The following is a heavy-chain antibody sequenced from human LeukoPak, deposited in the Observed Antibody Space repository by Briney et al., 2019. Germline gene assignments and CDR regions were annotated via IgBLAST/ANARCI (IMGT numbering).Heavy chain of an antibody. V-gene: IGHV3-7*01. CDR1: GFTFNTYW. Sequence: GGSLRLSCAASGFTFNTYWMTWVRQAPGKALEWVANIKQDGSEKYYVDSVKGRFTISRDNAKNSLYLQMDSLRAEDTAVYYCARELTTQTKASRSGGNCLGYFDYCGQGTLVTVSS. D-gene: IGHD2-15*01. CDR3: ARELTTQTKASRSGGNCLGYFDY. J-gene: IGHJ4*02. CDR2: IKQDGSEK.